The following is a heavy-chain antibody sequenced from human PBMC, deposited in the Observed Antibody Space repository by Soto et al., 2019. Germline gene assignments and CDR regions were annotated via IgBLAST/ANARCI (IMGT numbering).Heavy chain of an antibody. J-gene: IGHJ6*02. D-gene: IGHD6-6*01. CDR3: ARMSIVGRRDYYYGMDV. Sequence: GGSLRLSCAASGFSFSDYSVHWVRQAPGKGLEWVSSISSSTSYKFFAESGKGRFTISKNNAKKSLYLQMNSLRAEDTAVYFCARMSIVGRRDYYYGMDVWGQGTTVTVSS. CDR2: ISSSTSYK. CDR1: GFSFSDYS. V-gene: IGHV3-21*01.